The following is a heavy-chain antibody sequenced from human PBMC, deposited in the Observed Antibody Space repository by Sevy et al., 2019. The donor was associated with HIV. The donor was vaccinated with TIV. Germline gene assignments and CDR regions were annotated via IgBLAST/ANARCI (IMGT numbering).Heavy chain of an antibody. CDR3: ARAEVLRYFDWQYYFDY. D-gene: IGHD3-9*01. CDR2: INSDGSGK. Sequence: GGSLRLSCAASGFTFSSYGMTWVRKAPGKGLVWVYRINSDGSGKSYADSVKGRFTISRDNAKNTLYLQMNSLRAEDTAVYYCARAEVLRYFDWQYYFDYWGQGTLVTVSS. V-gene: IGHV3-74*01. J-gene: IGHJ4*02. CDR1: GFTFSSYG.